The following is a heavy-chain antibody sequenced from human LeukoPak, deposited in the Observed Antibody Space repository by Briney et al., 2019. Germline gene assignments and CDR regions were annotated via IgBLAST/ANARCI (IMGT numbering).Heavy chain of an antibody. V-gene: IGHV4-59*01. CDR2: IYYSGGT. J-gene: IGHJ6*03. CDR1: GGSISSYY. CDR3: TRGGQTHDYSNYVGYYYYYYMDV. D-gene: IGHD4-11*01. Sequence: SETLSLTCTVSGGSISSYYWSWIRQPPGKGLEWIGYIYYSGGTNYNPSLKSRVTISVDTSKNQFSLKLSSVTAADTAVYYCTRGGQTHDYSNYVGYYYYYYMDVWGKGTTVTVSS.